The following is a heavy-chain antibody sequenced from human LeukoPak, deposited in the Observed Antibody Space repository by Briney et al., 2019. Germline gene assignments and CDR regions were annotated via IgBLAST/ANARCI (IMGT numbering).Heavy chain of an antibody. CDR2: IYTSGST. CDR1: GGSISSGSYY. J-gene: IGHJ5*02. CDR3: ARDRPNYHESNGHYYQRDGDH. D-gene: IGHD3-22*01. Sequence: NPSETLSLTCTVSGGSISSGSYYWSWIRQPPGNGLEWIGRIYTSGSTNYNPSLKSRVTISVDTSKNQFSLKLSSVTAADTAVYYCARDRPNYHESNGHYYQRDGDHWGQGTLVTVSS. V-gene: IGHV4-61*02.